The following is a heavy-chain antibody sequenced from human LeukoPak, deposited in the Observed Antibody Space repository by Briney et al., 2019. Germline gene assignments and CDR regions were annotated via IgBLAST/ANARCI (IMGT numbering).Heavy chain of an antibody. CDR3: ARRATVTYYAMDV. CDR1: RFTFSTCE. Sequence: GGSLRLSCAASRFTFSTCEMNWVRQAPGKGLEWVSYISTSGSTIYYADSVKGRFTISRDNAKNSLYLQMNSLRADDTAVYYCARRATVTYYAMDVWGQGTTVTVSS. CDR2: ISTSGSTI. V-gene: IGHV3-48*03. J-gene: IGHJ6*02. D-gene: IGHD4-17*01.